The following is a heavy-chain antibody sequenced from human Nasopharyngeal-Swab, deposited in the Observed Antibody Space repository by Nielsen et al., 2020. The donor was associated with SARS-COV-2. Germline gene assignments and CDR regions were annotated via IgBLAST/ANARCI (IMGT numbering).Heavy chain of an antibody. V-gene: IGHV1-3*01. CDR3: ARQDGIAAAGTDY. J-gene: IGHJ4*02. D-gene: IGHD6-13*01. CDR1: GYTFTSYA. CDR2: INAGNGNT. Sequence: ASVKVSCKASGYTFTSYAMHWVRQAPGQRLEWMGWINAGNGNTKYSQKFQGRVTITRDTSASTDYMELSSLRSEDTAVYYCARQDGIAAAGTDYWGQGTLVTVSS.